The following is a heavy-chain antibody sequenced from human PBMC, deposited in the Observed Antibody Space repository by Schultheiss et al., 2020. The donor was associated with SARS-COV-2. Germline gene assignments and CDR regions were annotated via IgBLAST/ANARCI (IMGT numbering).Heavy chain of an antibody. V-gene: IGHV3-53*01. CDR1: GFTVSSNY. Sequence: GGSLRLSCAASGFTVSSNYMSWVRQAPGKGLEWVSVIYSGGSTYYADSVKGRFTISRDNSKNTLYLQMNSLRAEDTAVYYCARTGITGTTPAYYYYGMDVWGQGTTVTVSS. D-gene: IGHD1-20*01. CDR2: IYSGGST. J-gene: IGHJ6*02. CDR3: ARTGITGTTPAYYYYGMDV.